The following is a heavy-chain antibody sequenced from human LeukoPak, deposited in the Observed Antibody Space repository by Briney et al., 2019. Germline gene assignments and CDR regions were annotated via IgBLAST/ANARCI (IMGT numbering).Heavy chain of an antibody. CDR1: GFTFSDYS. J-gene: IGHJ4*02. Sequence: GGSLRLSYAASGFTFSDYSMSWIPQAPGKGLEWVSYISSGGISIYYADSVKGRFTISRDNAKNSLSLQMNSLRAEDTAVYYCARARDYYGAGDHWGQGTLVAVSS. V-gene: IGHV3-11*01. CDR3: ARARDYYGAGDH. D-gene: IGHD3-10*01. CDR2: ISSGGISI.